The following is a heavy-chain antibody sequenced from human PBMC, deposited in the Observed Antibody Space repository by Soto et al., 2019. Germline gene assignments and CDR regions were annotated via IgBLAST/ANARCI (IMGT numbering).Heavy chain of an antibody. CDR1: GGSISSGGYY. V-gene: IGHV4-31*03. Sequence: SETLSLTCTVSGGSISSGGYYWSWIRQHPGKGLEWIGYIYYSGSTYYNPSLKSRVTISVDTSKNQFSLKLSSVTAADTAVYYCARCVDTATAPYNWSDPWGHGPLVTVSS. CDR2: IYYSGST. CDR3: ARCVDTATAPYNWSDP. J-gene: IGHJ5*02. D-gene: IGHD5-18*01.